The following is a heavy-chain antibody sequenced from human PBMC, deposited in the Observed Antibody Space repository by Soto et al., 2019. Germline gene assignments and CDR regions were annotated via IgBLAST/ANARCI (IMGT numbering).Heavy chain of an antibody. J-gene: IGHJ4*02. D-gene: IGHD2-8*01. CDR3: AHSAASMTLYYFDY. CDR1: GFSLTTNGVG. V-gene: IGHV2-5*02. Sequence: QITLKESGPPLVKPTQTLTLTCTFSGFSLTTNGVGVGWIRQPPGKALEGLAIIYWDDDKDYSPSLKTRLTITRDTSKSQVVLTMTNMDTVDTATYYCAHSAASMTLYYFDYWGQGTLVTVSS. CDR2: IYWDDDK.